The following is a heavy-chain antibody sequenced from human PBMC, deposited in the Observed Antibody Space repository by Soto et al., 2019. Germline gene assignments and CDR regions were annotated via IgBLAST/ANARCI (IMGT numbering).Heavy chain of an antibody. V-gene: IGHV4-39*01. D-gene: IGHD3-3*01. J-gene: IGHJ1*01. CDR2: MYYSGST. Sequence: QLQLQESGPGLVKPSETLSLTCSVSGGSISISSYYWGWVRQPPGKGLEWIASMYYSGSTYYNPSLKSRATTSVDKSKNQFSLKLTSATAADAAVYYCARLDRFLEYFNHWGQGTLVTVSS. CDR1: GGSISISSYY. CDR3: ARLDRFLEYFNH.